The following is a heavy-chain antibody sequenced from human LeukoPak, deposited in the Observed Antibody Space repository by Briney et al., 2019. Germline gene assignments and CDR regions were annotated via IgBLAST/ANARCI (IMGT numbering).Heavy chain of an antibody. CDR2: IYPGDSDT. CDR1: GYSFISYW. V-gene: IGHV5-51*01. D-gene: IGHD2-2*01. Sequence: GESLKISCKGSGYSFISYWIGWVRQMPGKGLEWMGIIYPGDSDTRYSPSFQGQVTISADKSISTAYLQWSSLKASDTAMYYCARLPDIVVVPAAAYFDYWGQGTLVTVSS. J-gene: IGHJ4*02. CDR3: ARLPDIVVVPAAAYFDY.